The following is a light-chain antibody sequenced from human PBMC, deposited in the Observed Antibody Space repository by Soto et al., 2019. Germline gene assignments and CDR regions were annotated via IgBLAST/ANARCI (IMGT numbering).Light chain of an antibody. CDR2: GAS. CDR3: QQYAGPPTT. V-gene: IGKV3-20*01. CDR1: QSVNSNY. J-gene: IGKJ5*01. Sequence: ETVLTQSPGTLSLSPGERATLSCRASQSVNSNYLAWCQQKPGQAPRVIMYGASRRATGIPDRFSGGGSGTDFTLTISRLEPEDFAVYFCQQYAGPPTTFGQGTRLEIK.